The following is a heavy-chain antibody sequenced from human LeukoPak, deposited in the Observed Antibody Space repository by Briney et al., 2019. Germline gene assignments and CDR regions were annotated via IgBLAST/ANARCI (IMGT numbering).Heavy chain of an antibody. CDR1: GFTLSSYW. CDR3: ARDQCGSSGYYSDY. J-gene: IGHJ4*02. V-gene: IGHV3-7*01. Sequence: PGGSLRLSRAASGFTLSSYWMSCVRQAPGKGLEWVANIKQDGSEKYYVDSVKGRFTISRDNAQNSLYLQMNSVRAEDTAVYYCARDQCGSSGYYSDYWGQGTLVTVS. D-gene: IGHD3-22*01. CDR2: IKQDGSEK.